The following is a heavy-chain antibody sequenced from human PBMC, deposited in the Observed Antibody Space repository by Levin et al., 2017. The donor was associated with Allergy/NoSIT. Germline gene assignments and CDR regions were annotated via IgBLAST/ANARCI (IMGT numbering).Heavy chain of an antibody. CDR3: ARESAVVPAALRGKVADDWYFDL. CDR1: GFSFSRSA. V-gene: IGHV3-30-3*01. Sequence: PGGSLRLSCAASGFSFSRSAMHWVRQAAGKGLEWVTIISHDGINKYYADSVKGRFSISRDNSKNTLYLQMNSLRAEDTAVYYCARESAVVPAALRGKVADDWYFDLWGRGTLVTVSP. J-gene: IGHJ2*01. CDR2: ISHDGINK. D-gene: IGHD2-2*01.